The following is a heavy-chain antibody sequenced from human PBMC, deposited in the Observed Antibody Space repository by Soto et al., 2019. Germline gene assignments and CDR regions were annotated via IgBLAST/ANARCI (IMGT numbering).Heavy chain of an antibody. CDR1: GFTFNNYA. CDR3: ARDVGGYNAMFDY. CDR2: IRADGSGT. D-gene: IGHD3-22*01. J-gene: IGHJ4*02. V-gene: IGHV3-23*01. Sequence: GASLRLSGSASGFTFNNYAMAWARQTPGEGLQWVSTIRADGSGTHYADSVTGRFTISRDNSKGTLYLQMDTLRADDTALYYCARDVGGYNAMFDYWGQGTVVTVSS.